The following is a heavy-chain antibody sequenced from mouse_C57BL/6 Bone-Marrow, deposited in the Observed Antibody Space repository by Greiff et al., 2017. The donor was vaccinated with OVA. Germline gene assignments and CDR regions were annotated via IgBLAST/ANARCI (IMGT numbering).Heavy chain of an antibody. CDR3: ARDGDGYDPFFAY. V-gene: IGHV3-1*01. D-gene: IGHD2-2*01. Sequence: VQLKESGPGMVKPSQSLSLTCTVTGYSITSGYDWHWIRHFPGNKLEWMGYISYSGSTNYNPSLKSRISITHDTSKNHFFLKLNSVTTEDTATYYCARDGDGYDPFFAYWGQGTLVTVSA. CDR2: ISYSGST. J-gene: IGHJ3*01. CDR1: GYSITSGYD.